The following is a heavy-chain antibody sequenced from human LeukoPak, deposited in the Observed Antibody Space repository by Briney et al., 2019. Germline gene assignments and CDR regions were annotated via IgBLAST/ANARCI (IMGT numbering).Heavy chain of an antibody. V-gene: IGHV1-24*01. CDR2: FDPEDGET. Sequence: GASVKVSCKVSGYTLTELSMHWVRQAPGKGLEWMGGFDPEDGETIYAQKFQGRVTMTEDTSTDTAYMELSSLRSEDTAVYYCATGYYDSSGSDYWGQGTLVTVSS. CDR3: ATGYYDSSGSDY. D-gene: IGHD3-22*01. J-gene: IGHJ4*02. CDR1: GYTLTELS.